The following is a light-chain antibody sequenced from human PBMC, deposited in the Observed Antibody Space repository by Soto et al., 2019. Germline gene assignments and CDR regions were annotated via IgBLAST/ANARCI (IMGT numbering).Light chain of an antibody. V-gene: IGLV2-14*01. CDR3: TSFTSRQTYV. CDR1: SSDVGGYNY. Sequence: QSVLTQPASVSGSPGQSITISCTGTSSDVGGYNYVSWYQQHPDKAPRLMIYDVSNRPSGVSDRFSGSKSGDTASLTISGLQAEDEADYYCTSFTSRQTYVFGNGT. CDR2: DVS. J-gene: IGLJ1*01.